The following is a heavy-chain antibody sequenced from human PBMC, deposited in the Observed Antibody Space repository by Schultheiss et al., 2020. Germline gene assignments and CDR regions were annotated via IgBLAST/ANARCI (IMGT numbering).Heavy chain of an antibody. J-gene: IGHJ6*02. CDR2: ISGSGGST. Sequence: GGSLRLSCAASGFTFSSYAMSWVRQAPGKGLEWVSAISGSGGSTYYADSVKGRFTISRDNSKNTLYLQMNSLRAEDTAVYYCARDLDWNYRPNTYGMDVWGQGTLVTVSS. D-gene: IGHD1-7*01. CDR1: GFTFSSYA. CDR3: ARDLDWNYRPNTYGMDV. V-gene: IGHV3-23*01.